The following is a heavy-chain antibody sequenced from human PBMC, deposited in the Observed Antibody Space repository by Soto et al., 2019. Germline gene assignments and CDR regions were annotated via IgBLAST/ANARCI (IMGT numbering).Heavy chain of an antibody. J-gene: IGHJ5*01. CDR2: IYKSAST. CDR1: GDSISNLDYF. V-gene: IGHV4-30-4*01. Sequence: SETLSLTCSVSGDSISNLDYFWAWIRQPPGQALEYIGYIYKSASTYYNPSFESRVAISVDTSKSQFSLNVTSVTAADTAVYFCARGRYCLTGRCFPNWFDSWGQGALVTVSS. CDR3: ARGRYCLTGRCFPNWFDS. D-gene: IGHD7-27*01.